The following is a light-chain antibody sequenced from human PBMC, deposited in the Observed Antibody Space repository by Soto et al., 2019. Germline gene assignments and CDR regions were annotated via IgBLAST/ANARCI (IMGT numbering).Light chain of an antibody. Sequence: QSVLTQPPSASGTPGQRVTISCSGSSSNMGSNTVSWYQQLPGTAPKHLIYSNNHRPSALPDRCSGSKSATPATLAISGLQSEDEADDFCAAWDDSLNGYVFGTGTKVTV. V-gene: IGLV1-44*01. CDR3: AAWDDSLNGYV. CDR1: SSNMGSNT. J-gene: IGLJ1*01. CDR2: SNN.